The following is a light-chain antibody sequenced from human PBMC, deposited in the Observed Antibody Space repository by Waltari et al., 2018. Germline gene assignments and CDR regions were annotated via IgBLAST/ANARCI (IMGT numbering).Light chain of an antibody. CDR2: DVT. Sequence: QSALTQPPSASGSLGQSVTISCTGTNNDVGAYQYVSWYQQYPGKAPKLLIYDVTKSPSGVSVRFSGSKSGRTASLTVSGLQPEDEAIYSCCSYAGADSLLFGGGTKLTVL. J-gene: IGLJ3*02. V-gene: IGLV2-8*01. CDR3: CSYAGADSLL. CDR1: NNDVGAYQY.